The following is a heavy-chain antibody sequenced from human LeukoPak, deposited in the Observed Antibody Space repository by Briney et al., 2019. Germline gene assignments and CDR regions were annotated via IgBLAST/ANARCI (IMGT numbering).Heavy chain of an antibody. CDR2: ISGTSNYI. CDR3: ARVHFDAFDI. D-gene: IGHD3-3*02. V-gene: IGHV3-21*04. J-gene: IGHJ3*02. Sequence: GGSLRLSCAASGFTFSSYSMNWVRQAPGKGLEWVSSISGTSNYIYYADSVKGRFTISRDNAKNSLYLQMNSLRAEDTAVYYCARVHFDAFDIWGQGTMVTVSS. CDR1: GFTFSSYS.